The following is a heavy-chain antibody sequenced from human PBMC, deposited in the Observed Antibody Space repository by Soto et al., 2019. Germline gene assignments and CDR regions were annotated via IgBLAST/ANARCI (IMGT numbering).Heavy chain of an antibody. CDR1: GFTVSNNY. CDR2: IYSGGYT. CDR3: AKDLLLYDYVWAGYGYEAFDM. Sequence: PGGSLRLSCAVSGFTVSNNYMSWVRQAPGKGLEGVSVIYSGGYTAYGDSVKGRFTISRDNPKHTLYLQMNSLRAEDTAVYYCAKDLLLYDYVWAGYGYEAFDMWGQGTMVTVSS. D-gene: IGHD3-16*01. V-gene: IGHV3-53*01. J-gene: IGHJ3*02.